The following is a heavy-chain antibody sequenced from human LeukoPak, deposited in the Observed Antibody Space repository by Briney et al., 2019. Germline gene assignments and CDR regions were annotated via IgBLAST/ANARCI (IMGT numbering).Heavy chain of an antibody. J-gene: IGHJ6*02. D-gene: IGHD2-2*02. V-gene: IGHV4-34*01. CDR3: ARGVSEYCSSTSCYNEYYGMDV. Sequence: PSETLSLTCTVSGGSISSYYWSWIRQPPGKGLEWIGEINHSGSTNYNPSLKSRVTISVDTSKNQFSLKLSSVTAADTAVYYCARGVSEYCSSTSCYNEYYGMDVWGQGTTVTVSS. CDR1: GGSISSYY. CDR2: INHSGST.